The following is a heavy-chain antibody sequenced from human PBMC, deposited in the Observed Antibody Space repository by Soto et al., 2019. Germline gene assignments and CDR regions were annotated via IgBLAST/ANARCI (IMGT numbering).Heavy chain of an antibody. D-gene: IGHD3-3*01. CDR2: IYYSGST. CDR1: GGSISSGDYY. J-gene: IGHJ4*02. Sequence: KPSETLSLTCTVSGGSISSGDYYWSWIRQPPGKGLEWIGYIYYSGSTYYNPSLKSRVTISVDTSKNQFSLKLSSVTAADTAVYYCARGLVLRFLEWLLSPGLDYFDYWGQGTLVTVS. V-gene: IGHV4-30-4*01. CDR3: ARGLVLRFLEWLLSPGLDYFDY.